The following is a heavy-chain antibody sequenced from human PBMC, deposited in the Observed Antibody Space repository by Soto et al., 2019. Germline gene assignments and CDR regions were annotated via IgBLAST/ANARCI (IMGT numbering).Heavy chain of an antibody. J-gene: IGHJ4*02. V-gene: IGHV1-18*04. CDR3: ARDFYPLAYYFDY. Sequence: GAPVKTSSKASGYTFTKHGISWVRQAPGQGLEWLGWVSGNNGNTKYAQGLKGRVTLTTDTSTSTAYMELRSLRSDDTAVYYCARDFYPLAYYFDYWGQGTLVTVS. CDR1: GYTFTKHG. CDR2: VSGNNGNT.